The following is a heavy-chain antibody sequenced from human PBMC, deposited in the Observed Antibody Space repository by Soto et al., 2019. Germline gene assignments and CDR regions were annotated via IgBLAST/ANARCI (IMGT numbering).Heavy chain of an antibody. J-gene: IGHJ6*02. D-gene: IGHD1-26*01. V-gene: IGHV1-69*01. CDR2: IVPMLGTP. CDR3: AGNGTYSSSLSQYSGMDV. CDR1: GGTFDNFI. Sequence: QVQLVQSGAEVKEPGSSVRVSCKASGGTFDNFIMNWVRQTPGRGLEWMGGIVPMLGTPTYAEKFKGRVTISATGSTRTMYMEVTSLRSEDTAISYCAGNGTYSSSLSQYSGMDVWGQGTTVTVSS.